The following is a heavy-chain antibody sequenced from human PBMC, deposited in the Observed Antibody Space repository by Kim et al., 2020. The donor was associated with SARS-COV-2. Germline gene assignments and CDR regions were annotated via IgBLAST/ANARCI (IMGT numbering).Heavy chain of an antibody. CDR1: GFTFSDYY. J-gene: IGHJ6*02. CDR3: AITPACGGDCYTYYYYGMDV. Sequence: GGSLRLSCAASGFTFSDYYMSWIRQAPGKGLEWVSYISSSGSTIYYADSVKGRFTISRDNAKNSLYLQMNSLRAEDTAVYYCAITPACGGDCYTYYYYGMDVWGQGTTVTVSS. D-gene: IGHD2-21*02. CDR2: ISSSGSTI. V-gene: IGHV3-11*01.